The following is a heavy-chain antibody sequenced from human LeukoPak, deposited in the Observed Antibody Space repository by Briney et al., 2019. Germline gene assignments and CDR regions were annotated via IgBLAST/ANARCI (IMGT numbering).Heavy chain of an antibody. CDR2: INPNSGGT. D-gene: IGHD6-19*01. Sequence: GASVKVSCKASGYTFTGYYMHWVRQAPGQGLEWMGWINPNSGGTNYAQKFQGRVTMTRDTSISTAYMELSRLRSDDTAVYYCARVSSGWHRTPYYYDGMDVWGQGTTVTVSS. CDR3: ARVSSGWHRTPYYYDGMDV. V-gene: IGHV1-2*02. J-gene: IGHJ6*02. CDR1: GYTFTGYY.